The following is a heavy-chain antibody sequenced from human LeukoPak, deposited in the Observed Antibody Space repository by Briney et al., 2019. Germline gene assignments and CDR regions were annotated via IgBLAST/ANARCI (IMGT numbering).Heavy chain of an antibody. CDR3: ARDDPVVYATYDH. CDR2: IRYDGSNK. CDR1: GFTFSSYG. D-gene: IGHD2-8*02. J-gene: IGHJ4*02. V-gene: IGHV3-30*02. Sequence: PGGSLRLSCAASGFTFSSYGMHWVRQAPGKGLEWVTFIRYDGSNKYYADSVKGRFTISRDNAKSSLFLQMTSLRADDTAVYYCARDDPVVYATYDHWGQGTLVTVSS.